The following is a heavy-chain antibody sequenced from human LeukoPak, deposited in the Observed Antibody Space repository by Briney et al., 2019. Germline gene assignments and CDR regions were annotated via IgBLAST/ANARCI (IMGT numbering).Heavy chain of an antibody. Sequence: GGSLRLSCAASGFTFDDYGMSWVRQAPGKGLEWVSGINWNGGSTGYADSVKGRFTISRDNSKNSLYLQMNSLRTEDTALYYCAKDMWAAADYYYYMDVWGKGTTVTVSS. D-gene: IGHD6-13*01. CDR3: AKDMWAAADYYYYMDV. CDR1: GFTFDDYG. CDR2: INWNGGST. V-gene: IGHV3-20*04. J-gene: IGHJ6*03.